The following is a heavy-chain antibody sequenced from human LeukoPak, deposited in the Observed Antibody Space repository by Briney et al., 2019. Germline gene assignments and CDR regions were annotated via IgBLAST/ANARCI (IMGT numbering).Heavy chain of an antibody. V-gene: IGHV4-59*01. D-gene: IGHD6-13*01. J-gene: IGHJ3*02. CDR3: ARLEGLATAGTDAFDI. CDR1: GRSISSYY. Sequence: PSETLSLTCTVSGRSISSYYWSWIRQPPGKGLEWIGYIYYSGSTNYNPSLKSRVTISVDTSKNQFSLKLSSVTAADTAVYYCARLEGLATAGTDAFDIWGQGTMVTVSS. CDR2: IYYSGST.